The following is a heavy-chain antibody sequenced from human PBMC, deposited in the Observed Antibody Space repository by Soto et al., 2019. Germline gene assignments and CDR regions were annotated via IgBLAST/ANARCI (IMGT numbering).Heavy chain of an antibody. D-gene: IGHD3-10*01. CDR3: AKASGWFGEFDY. V-gene: IGHV3-23*01. CDR2: ISGSGGST. CDR1: GFTFSSYA. J-gene: IGHJ4*02. Sequence: EVQLLESGGGLVQPGGSLRLSCAASGFTFSSYAMSWVRQAPGKGLEWVSAISGSGGSTYYADSVKGRFTISRDNSKNKLYLHMNSLRAEDTAVYYCAKASGWFGEFDYWGQGPLVTVSS.